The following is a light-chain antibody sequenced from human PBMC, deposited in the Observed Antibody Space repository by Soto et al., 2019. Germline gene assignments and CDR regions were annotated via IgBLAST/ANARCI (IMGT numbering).Light chain of an antibody. Sequence: DIQMTRSPSSLSASVVDRITLTCRASQSISSYLNWYQQKPGKAPKLLIYAASSLQSGVPSRFSGSGSGTDFTLTISSLQPEDFATYYCQQSYSTPITFGQGTRLEI. CDR2: AAS. V-gene: IGKV1-39*01. CDR3: QQSYSTPIT. J-gene: IGKJ5*01. CDR1: QSISSY.